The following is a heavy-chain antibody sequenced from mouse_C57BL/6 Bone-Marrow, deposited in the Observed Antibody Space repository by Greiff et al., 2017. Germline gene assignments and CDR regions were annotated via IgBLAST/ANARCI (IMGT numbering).Heavy chain of an antibody. D-gene: IGHD1-1*01. Sequence: VQLQQPGAELVKPGASVKLSCKASGYTFTSYWMHWVKQRPGRGLEWIGRIDPNSGGTKYNEKFKSKATLTVDKPSSTAYMQLSSLTSKDSAIYYCARGITTVLEAYWGEGTLVTVSA. CDR3: ARGITTVLEAY. V-gene: IGHV1-72*01. CDR1: GYTFTSYW. CDR2: IDPNSGGT. J-gene: IGHJ3*01.